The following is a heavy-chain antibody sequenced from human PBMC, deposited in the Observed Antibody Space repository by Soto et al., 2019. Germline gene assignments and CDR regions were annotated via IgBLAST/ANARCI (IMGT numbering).Heavy chain of an antibody. V-gene: IGHV1-69*01. CDR2: IIPISDTT. CDR1: GGTFSSYA. J-gene: IGHJ6*02. CDR3: ARSQGSSTSLEIYYYYYYGMDV. D-gene: IGHD2-2*01. Sequence: QVRLVQSGAEVKKPGSSVKVSCKASGGTFSSYAISWVRQAPGQGLEWMGGIIPISDTTNYAQKFQGRVTITADESTSTAYMELRSLRSEDTAVYYCARSQGSSTSLEIYYYYYYGMDVWGQGTTVTVSS.